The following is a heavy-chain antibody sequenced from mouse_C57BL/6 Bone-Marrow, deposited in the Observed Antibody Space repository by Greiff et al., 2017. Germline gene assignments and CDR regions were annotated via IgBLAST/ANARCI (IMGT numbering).Heavy chain of an antibody. CDR2: IHPNSGST. Sequence: QVQLQQPGAELVKPGASVKLSCKASGYTFTSYWMHWVKQRPGQGLEWIGMIHPNSGSTNYNEKFKSKATLTVDKSSSATYMQRSSLTSEDAAVYDSARSGPCGTHWGQGTSVTVSA. CDR3: ARSGPCGTH. V-gene: IGHV1-64*01. D-gene: IGHD1-1*02. J-gene: IGHJ4*01. CDR1: GYTFTSYW.